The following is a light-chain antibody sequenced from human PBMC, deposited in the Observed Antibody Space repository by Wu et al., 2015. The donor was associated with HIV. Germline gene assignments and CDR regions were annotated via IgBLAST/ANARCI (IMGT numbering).Light chain of an antibody. V-gene: IGKV1-5*03. CDR3: QQLSIYPRT. J-gene: IGKJ5*01. CDR2: KSS. Sequence: DIQMTQSPSTLSASVGDRVTITCRASQSINSWLAWYQQKPGEAPKLLIYKSSSLESGVPSRFSGSGSGTEFTLTISSLQPDDFATYYCQQLSIYPRTFGQGTRLEIK. CDR1: QSINSW.